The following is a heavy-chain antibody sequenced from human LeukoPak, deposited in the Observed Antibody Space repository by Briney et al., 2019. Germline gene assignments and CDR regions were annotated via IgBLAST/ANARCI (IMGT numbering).Heavy chain of an antibody. CDR1: GFTVSSNS. J-gene: IGHJ4*02. D-gene: IGHD3-22*01. CDR2: IYSGGNT. Sequence: GSLRLSCTVSGFTVSSNSMSWVRQAPGKGLEWVSFIYSGGNTHYSDSVKGRFTISRDNSKNTLYLQMNSLRAEDTAVYYCAKGTHYYDSSGYYYIDYWSQGTLVTVSS. V-gene: IGHV3-53*01. CDR3: AKGTHYYDSSGYYYIDY.